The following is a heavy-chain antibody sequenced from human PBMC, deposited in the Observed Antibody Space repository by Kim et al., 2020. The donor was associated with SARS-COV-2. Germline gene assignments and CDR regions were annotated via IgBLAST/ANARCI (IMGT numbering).Heavy chain of an antibody. Sequence: DSVKGRFTISRDNAKNSLYLQMNSLRAEDTAVYYCARDFVMSRPYYGMDVWGQGTTVTVSS. CDR3: ARDFVMSRPYYGMDV. J-gene: IGHJ6*02. D-gene: IGHD6-6*01. V-gene: IGHV3-21*01.